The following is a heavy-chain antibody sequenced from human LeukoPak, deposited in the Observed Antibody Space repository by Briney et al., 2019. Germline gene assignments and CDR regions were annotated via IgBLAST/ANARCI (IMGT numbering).Heavy chain of an antibody. CDR3: AKGAKFRSYGSGTYYTSLPFDP. CDR1: GYTFTSYT. CDR2: INTGNGNT. V-gene: IGHV1-3*03. Sequence: ASVKVSCKASGYTFTSYTMHWVRQAPGQRLEWMGWINTGNGNTKYSQEFQGRVTITRDTSAITAYMELSSLRSEDMAVYYCAKGAKFRSYGSGTYYTSLPFDPWGQGTLVTVSS. J-gene: IGHJ5*02. D-gene: IGHD3-10*01.